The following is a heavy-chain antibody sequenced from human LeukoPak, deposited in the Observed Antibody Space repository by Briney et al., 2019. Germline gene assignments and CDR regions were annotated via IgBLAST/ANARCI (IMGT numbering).Heavy chain of an antibody. D-gene: IGHD2-2*01. CDR3: ARAQPARYCTSTSCYAAFDI. J-gene: IGHJ3*02. CDR1: GGSISSYY. CDR2: IYYSGST. V-gene: IGHV4-59*01. Sequence: SETLSLTCTVSGGSISSYYWSWIRQPPGKGLEWIGYIYYSGSTNYNPSLKSRVTISVDTSKNQFSLKLSSVTAADTAVYYCARAQPARYCTSTSCYAAFDIWGQGTMVTVSS.